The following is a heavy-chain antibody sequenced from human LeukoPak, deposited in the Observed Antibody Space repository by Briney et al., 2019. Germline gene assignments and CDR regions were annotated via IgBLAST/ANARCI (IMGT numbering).Heavy chain of an antibody. V-gene: IGHV4-4*02. J-gene: IGHJ6*02. CDR2: IYHSGST. Sequence: SGTLSLTCAVSGGSISSSNWWSWVRQPPGKGLEWIGEIYHSGSTNYNPSLKSRVTISVGKSKNQFSLKLSSVTAADTAVYYCARKLYGSGSHYTYYYYYYGMDVWGQGTTVTVSS. CDR1: GGSISSSNW. CDR3: ARKLYGSGSHYTYYYYYYGMDV. D-gene: IGHD3-10*01.